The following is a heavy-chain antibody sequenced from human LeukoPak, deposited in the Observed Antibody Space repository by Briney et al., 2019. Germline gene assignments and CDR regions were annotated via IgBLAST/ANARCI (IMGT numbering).Heavy chain of an antibody. V-gene: IGHV4-34*01. CDR3: ARGRYNWNDVRYFDY. Sequence: PSETLSLTCAVYGGSFSGYYWSWIRQPPGKGLEWIGEINHSGSTNYNPSLKSRVTISVDTSKNQFSLKLSSVTAADTAVYYCARGRYNWNDVRYFDYWGQGTLVTVSS. CDR2: INHSGST. CDR1: GGSFSGYY. D-gene: IGHD1-20*01. J-gene: IGHJ4*02.